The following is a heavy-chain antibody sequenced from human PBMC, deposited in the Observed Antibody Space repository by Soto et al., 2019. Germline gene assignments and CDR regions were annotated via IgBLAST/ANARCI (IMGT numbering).Heavy chain of an antibody. CDR1: GYTFTSYD. J-gene: IGHJ4*02. V-gene: IGHV1-18*01. D-gene: IGHD6-19*01. CDR2: MNAYSGNT. Sequence: ASVKVSCKASGYTFTSYDINWVRQATGQGLEWMGWMNAYSGNTNYAQKFQGRVTMTRDTSTSTAYMELRSLRSDDTAVYYCARAGSGSDYWGQGTLVTVSS. CDR3: ARAGSGSDY.